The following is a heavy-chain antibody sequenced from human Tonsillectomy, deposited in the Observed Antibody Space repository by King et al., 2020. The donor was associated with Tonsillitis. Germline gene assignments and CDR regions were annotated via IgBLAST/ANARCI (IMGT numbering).Heavy chain of an antibody. Sequence: VPLQESGPGLVKPSETLSLTCTVSGGSISRYYWNWIRPPPGKGLEWIGYIYYSGSTNYNPSLKSRVTISLDTSKNQFSLKLSSVTAADTAVYYCARLSKGVITLDYWGQGTLVTVSS. CDR2: IYYSGST. D-gene: IGHD3-22*01. CDR1: GGSISRYY. J-gene: IGHJ4*02. V-gene: IGHV4-59*01. CDR3: ARLSKGVITLDY.